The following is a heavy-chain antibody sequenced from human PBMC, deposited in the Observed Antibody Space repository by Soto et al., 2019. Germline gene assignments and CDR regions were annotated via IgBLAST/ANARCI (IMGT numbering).Heavy chain of an antibody. CDR2: ISRSSRKI. J-gene: IGHJ6*02. V-gene: IGHV3-21*01. CDR1: GFTFSNYT. Sequence: EVQLVESGGGLVKPGGSLTLSCAASGFTFSNYTMNWVRQAPGKGLEWISSISRSSRKIYYADSVKGRFTIYRDNAKTALYLNMNSLRAADTVVYYCAGDLTVAGTNSFYYYGMDAWGQGTTVTVSS. CDR3: AGDLTVAGTNSFYYYGMDA. D-gene: IGHD6-19*01.